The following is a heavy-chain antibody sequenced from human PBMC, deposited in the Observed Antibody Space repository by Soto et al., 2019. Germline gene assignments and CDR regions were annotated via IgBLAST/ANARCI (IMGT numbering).Heavy chain of an antibody. J-gene: IGHJ6*02. Sequence: GASVKVSCKASGGTFSSYAISWVRQAPGQGLEWMGGIIPIFGTANYAQKFQGRVTITADESTSTAYMELSSLRSEDTAVYYCARVRLLEWFTDGMDVWGQGTTVTVSS. CDR1: GGTFSSYA. CDR3: ARVRLLEWFTDGMDV. CDR2: IIPIFGTA. D-gene: IGHD3-3*01. V-gene: IGHV1-69*13.